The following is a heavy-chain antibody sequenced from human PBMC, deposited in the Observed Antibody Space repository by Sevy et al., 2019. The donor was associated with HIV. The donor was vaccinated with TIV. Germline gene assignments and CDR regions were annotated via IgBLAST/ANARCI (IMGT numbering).Heavy chain of an antibody. J-gene: IGHJ3*02. CDR2: ISSSGTTYI. CDR1: GFIFSYYS. CDR3: AREGPYRNNWYEDAFDI. V-gene: IGHV3-21*01. Sequence: GESLKISCAASGFIFSYYSMTWVRQAPGKGLEWVSSISSSGTTYIHYADSLKGRFTISRDNAKNSLYLQMNSLRAEDTAVYYCAREGPYRNNWYEDAFDIWGQGTMVTVSS. D-gene: IGHD1-1*01.